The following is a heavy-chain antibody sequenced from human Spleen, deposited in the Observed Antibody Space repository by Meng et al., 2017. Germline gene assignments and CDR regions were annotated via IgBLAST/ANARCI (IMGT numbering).Heavy chain of an antibody. J-gene: IGHJ4*02. V-gene: IGHV3-30*07. Sequence: GESLKISCAASGFTFSSYAMHWVRQAPGKGLEWVAVISYDGSNKYYADSVKGRFTISRDNSKNTRYLQMNSLRAEDTALYYCARTDDYAVDYWGQGTLVTVSS. CDR3: ARTDDYAVDY. CDR1: GFTFSSYA. D-gene: IGHD3-16*01. CDR2: ISYDGSNK.